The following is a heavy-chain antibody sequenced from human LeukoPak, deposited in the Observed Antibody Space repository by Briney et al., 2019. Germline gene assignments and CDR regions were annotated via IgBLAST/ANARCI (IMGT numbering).Heavy chain of an antibody. CDR3: ARDLSSGWLRPNGY. D-gene: IGHD6-19*01. CDR1: GGSISSSSYY. V-gene: IGHV4-39*02. CDR2: IYYSGST. Sequence: PSETLSLTCTVSGGSISSSSYYWGWIRQPPGKGLEWIGSIYYSGSTYYNPSLKSRVTISVDTSKNQFSLKLSSVTAADTAVYYCARDLSSGWLRPNGYWGQGTLVTVSS. J-gene: IGHJ4*02.